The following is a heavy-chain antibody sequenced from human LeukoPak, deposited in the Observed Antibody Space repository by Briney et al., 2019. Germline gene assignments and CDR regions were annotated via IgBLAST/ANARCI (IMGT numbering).Heavy chain of an antibody. J-gene: IGHJ4*02. CDR3: ATHEIAAAGDFDY. CDR1: GYTFTSYD. V-gene: IGHV1-8*01. D-gene: IGHD6-13*01. CDR2: MNPNSGNT. Sequence: ASVKVSCKASGYTFTSYDINWVRQATGRGLEWMGWMNPNSGNTGYAQKFQGRVTMTRNTSISTAYMELSSLRSEDTAVYYCATHEIAAAGDFDYWGQGTLVTVSS.